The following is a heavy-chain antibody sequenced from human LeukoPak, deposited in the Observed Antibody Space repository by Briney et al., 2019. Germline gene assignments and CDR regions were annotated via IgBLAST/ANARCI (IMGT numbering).Heavy chain of an antibody. CDR2: IYYSGST. V-gene: IGHV4-59*01. CDR3: ARGYSYSHPDY. J-gene: IGHJ4*02. D-gene: IGHD5-18*01. Sequence: SETLSLTCTVSGGSISSYYWSWIRQPPGKGLEWIGYIYYSGSTNYNPSLKSRVTISVDTSKNQFSLKLSSVSAADTAVYYCARGYSYSHPDYWGQGTLVTVSS. CDR1: GGSISSYY.